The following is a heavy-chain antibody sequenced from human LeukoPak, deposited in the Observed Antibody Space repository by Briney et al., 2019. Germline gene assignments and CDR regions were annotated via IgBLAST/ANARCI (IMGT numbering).Heavy chain of an antibody. D-gene: IGHD6-6*01. Sequence: PGGSLRLSCSASGFNFGYYGMHWVRQAPGEGLEYVSAISSDGGGTYYADSVKGRFTISRDNFKDTLYLQMSSLRTEDTAVYYCVKRPGGIAAPYYFDYWGQGTLVTVSS. V-gene: IGHV3-64D*06. CDR2: ISSDGGGT. CDR1: GFNFGYYG. J-gene: IGHJ4*02. CDR3: VKRPGGIAAPYYFDY.